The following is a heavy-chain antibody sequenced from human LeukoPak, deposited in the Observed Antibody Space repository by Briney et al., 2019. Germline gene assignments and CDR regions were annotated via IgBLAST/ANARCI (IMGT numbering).Heavy chain of an antibody. D-gene: IGHD2-15*01. Sequence: SETLSLTCTVSDYSISSGYYWGWIRQPPGKGLEWIGTIYHSGTAYYNPSLKSRVTMSVDTSRNQFSLKLTSVTAADTAVYYCARPPRHDFDDSRVHDAFDIWGQGTMVTVSS. CDR3: ARPPRHDFDDSRVHDAFDI. CDR2: IYHSGTA. V-gene: IGHV4-38-2*02. CDR1: DYSISSGYY. J-gene: IGHJ3*02.